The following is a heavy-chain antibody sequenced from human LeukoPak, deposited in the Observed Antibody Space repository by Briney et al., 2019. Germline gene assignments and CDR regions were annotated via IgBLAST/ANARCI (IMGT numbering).Heavy chain of an antibody. J-gene: IGHJ4*02. D-gene: IGHD2-2*01. CDR2: ITNGGSTI. CDR3: AKERCSTSCYLFDS. V-gene: IGHV3-48*04. CDR1: GFTFSSYW. Sequence: GGSLRLSCAASGFTFSSYWMHWVRQAPGKGLEWVSYITNGGSTIHHADSVKGRFTISRDNAKKTLYLQMNSLRAEDTAVYYCAKERCSTSCYLFDSWGQGTLVTVSS.